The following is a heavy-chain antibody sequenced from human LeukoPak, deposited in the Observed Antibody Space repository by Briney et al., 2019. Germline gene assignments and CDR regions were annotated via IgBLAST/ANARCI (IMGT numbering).Heavy chain of an antibody. CDR1: GFTFSGHA. J-gene: IGHJ4*02. V-gene: IGHV3-23*01. D-gene: IGHD1-26*01. CDR2: ITGGAENT. Sequence: GGSLRLSCAASGFTFSGHAMSWVRQAPGKGLNWLSTITGGAENTYYADSVKGRFTISRDNSKNTVYLQMDSLRVEDTAVYYCAKVLSGSQDYWGQGTLVSVFS. CDR3: AKVLSGSQDY.